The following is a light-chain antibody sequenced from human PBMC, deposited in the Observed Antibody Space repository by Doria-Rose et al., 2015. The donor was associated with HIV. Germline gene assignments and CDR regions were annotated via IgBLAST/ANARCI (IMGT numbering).Light chain of an antibody. CDR2: GGS. V-gene: IGKV3-20*01. Sequence: TQSPGTLSLSPGERATLSRRASQSFSSTYLAWYQQKPGQAPSLLIYGGSTRATGIPDRFSASGSGTDFTLTINRLEPEDFALYYCHQYGTSWTFGQGTKVE. J-gene: IGKJ1*01. CDR1: QSFSSTY. CDR3: HQYGTSWT.